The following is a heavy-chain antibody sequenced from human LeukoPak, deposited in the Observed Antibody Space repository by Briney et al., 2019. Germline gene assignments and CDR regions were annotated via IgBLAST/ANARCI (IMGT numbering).Heavy chain of an antibody. V-gene: IGHV1-24*01. CDR2: FDPEDGET. CDR1: GYTLTELS. Sequence: ASVKVSCKVSGYTLTELSMHWVRQAPGKGLEWMGGFDPEDGETIYAQKFQGRVTMTEDTSTDTAYMGLSSLRSEDTAVYYCATAGYSSSLYYYYMDVWGKGTTVTVSS. D-gene: IGHD6-13*01. J-gene: IGHJ6*03. CDR3: ATAGYSSSLYYYYMDV.